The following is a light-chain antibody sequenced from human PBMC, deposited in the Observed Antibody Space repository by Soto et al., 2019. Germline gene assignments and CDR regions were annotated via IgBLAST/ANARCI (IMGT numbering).Light chain of an antibody. Sequence: EIVLTQSPGTLSLSPGERATLSCRASQSVSSSDLAWYQQKPGQAPRLLIYGASSRATGIPDRFSGSGSGTDFTLTISRLEPEDVAVYYCQQYGSSPLFTFGPGTKVDIK. V-gene: IGKV3-20*01. J-gene: IGKJ3*01. CDR2: GAS. CDR1: QSVSSSD. CDR3: QQYGSSPLFT.